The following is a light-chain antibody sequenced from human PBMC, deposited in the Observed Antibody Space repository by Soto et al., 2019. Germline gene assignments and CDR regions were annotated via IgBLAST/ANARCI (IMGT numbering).Light chain of an antibody. Sequence: QSALTQPASVSGSPGQSITISCTGTSSDIGSYDLVSWFQLHPGKAPKLMIYEGSKRPSGVSNRFSGSKSGNTASLTIAGLQAEDEADYYCCSYAGSSTVVFGGGTQLTVL. V-gene: IGLV2-23*01. J-gene: IGLJ2*01. CDR2: EGS. CDR1: SSDIGSYDL. CDR3: CSYAGSSTVV.